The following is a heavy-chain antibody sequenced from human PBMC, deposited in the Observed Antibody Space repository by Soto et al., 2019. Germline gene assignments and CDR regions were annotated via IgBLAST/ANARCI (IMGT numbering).Heavy chain of an antibody. CDR2: IYYSGST. J-gene: IGHJ6*02. CDR1: VGSISSSEYY. D-gene: IGHD6-19*01. Sequence: SETLSLTCTVSVGSISSSEYYWDWIRQPPGKGLECIGSIYYSGSTYYNPSLKSRVTISVDTSKNQFSLKLYSVTAADTAVYYCARHGRGWHTPYYYCGMDVWGQGTTVTVSS. CDR3: ARHGRGWHTPYYYCGMDV. V-gene: IGHV4-39*01.